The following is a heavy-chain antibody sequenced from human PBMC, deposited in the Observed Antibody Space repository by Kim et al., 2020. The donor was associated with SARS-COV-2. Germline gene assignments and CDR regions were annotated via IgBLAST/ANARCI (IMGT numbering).Heavy chain of an antibody. CDR3: ARVWDRGYSYGSSLDY. CDR1: GFTFSDYY. D-gene: IGHD5-18*01. V-gene: IGHV3-11*01. Sequence: GGSLRLSCAASGFTFSDYYMSWIRQAPGKGLEWVSYISSSGSTIYYADSVKGRFTISRDNAKNSLYLQMNSLRAEDTAVYYCARVWDRGYSYGSSLDYWGQGTLVTVSS. J-gene: IGHJ4*02. CDR2: ISSSGSTI.